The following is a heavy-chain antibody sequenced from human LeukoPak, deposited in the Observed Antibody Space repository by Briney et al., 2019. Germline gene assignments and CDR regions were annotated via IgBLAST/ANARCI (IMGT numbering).Heavy chain of an antibody. V-gene: IGHV4-61*01. CDR3: ARFKSGGWSYFDS. J-gene: IGHJ4*02. D-gene: IGHD4-23*01. CDR1: GASLTNPIYY. CDR2: LYSTESP. Sequence: NPSETLSLTCTVSGASLTNPIYYQWSWIRQAPGKGLELIGSLYSTESPKFNPSLRSRVTMSLDTSKNQFSLKLSSVTAEDSAVYYCARFKSGGWSYFDSWGQGTPVTVSS.